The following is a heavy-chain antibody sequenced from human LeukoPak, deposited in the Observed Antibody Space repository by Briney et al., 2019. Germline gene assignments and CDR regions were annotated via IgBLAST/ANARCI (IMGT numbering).Heavy chain of an antibody. D-gene: IGHD3-3*01. CDR2: IYYSGST. V-gene: IGHV4-59*01. J-gene: IGHJ4*02. Sequence: KPSETLSLTCTVSGGSISSYYWSWIRQPPGKGLEWIGYIYYSGSTNYNPSLKSRVTISVDTSKNQFPLKLSSVTAADTAVYYCASTTLSNFWSGYYSYFDYWGQGTLVTVSS. CDR1: GGSISSYY. CDR3: ASTTLSNFWSGYYSYFDY.